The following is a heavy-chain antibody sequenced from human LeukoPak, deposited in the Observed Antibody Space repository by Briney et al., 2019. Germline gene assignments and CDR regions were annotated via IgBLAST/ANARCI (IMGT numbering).Heavy chain of an antibody. V-gene: IGHV3-7*01. CDR3: AAWTDRGYSY. CDR1: GFTFSRSW. CDR2: INPDGDGM. D-gene: IGHD5-12*01. J-gene: IGHJ4*02. Sequence: GGSLRLSCTASGFTFSRSWMNWIRQAPGKGLEWVANINPDGDGMRFVDSVKGRFTMSRDNAQSSLHLQMNSLRVEDTAFYYCAAWTDRGYSYWGQGVLVTASS.